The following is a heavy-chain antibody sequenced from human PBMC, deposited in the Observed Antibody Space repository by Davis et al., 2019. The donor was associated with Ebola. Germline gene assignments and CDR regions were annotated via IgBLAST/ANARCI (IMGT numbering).Heavy chain of an antibody. CDR2: MNPDSGNT. D-gene: IGHD2-2*01. CDR3: ARRQAYCTTGSCYRYRDYYMDV. CDR1: GYTFSNYD. Sequence: ASVKVSCKASGYTFSNYDINWVRRATGQGLEWMGWMNPDSGNTGYAQKFQGRVTITRDTSINTAYMELSSLTSDDTAVYYCARRQAYCTTGSCYRYRDYYMDVWGKGTTVTVSS. V-gene: IGHV1-8*03. J-gene: IGHJ6*03.